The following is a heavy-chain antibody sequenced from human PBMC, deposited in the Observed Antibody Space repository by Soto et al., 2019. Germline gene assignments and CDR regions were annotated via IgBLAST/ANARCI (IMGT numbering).Heavy chain of an antibody. D-gene: IGHD6-13*01. CDR2: FDPEDGET. CDR1: GYTLTELS. CDR3: ATDIAAAGTVDYFDY. V-gene: IGHV1-24*01. Sequence: QVQLVQSGAEVKKPGASVKVSCKVSGYTLTELSMHWVRQAPGKGLEWMGGFDPEDGETIYAQKFHGRVTMTEDKSTDTAYMELSSLRSEDTAVYYCATDIAAAGTVDYFDYWGQGTLVTVFS. J-gene: IGHJ4*02.